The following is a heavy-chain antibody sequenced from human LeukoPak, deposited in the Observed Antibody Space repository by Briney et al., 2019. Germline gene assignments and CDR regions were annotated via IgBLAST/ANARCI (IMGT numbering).Heavy chain of an antibody. V-gene: IGHV3-9*01. Sequence: GGYLRFYCAASGFTFDDYAMHWVRQAPGKGLEWVSGLSWNSGSIGYADSVKVRFTISRDNAKNSLYLQMNSLTAEDTALYYCAKDIGSGSYTLHGGGDDYWGQGTLVTVS. CDR2: LSWNSGSI. CDR1: GFTFDDYA. CDR3: AKDIGSGSYTLHGGGDDY. D-gene: IGHD1-26*01. J-gene: IGHJ4*02.